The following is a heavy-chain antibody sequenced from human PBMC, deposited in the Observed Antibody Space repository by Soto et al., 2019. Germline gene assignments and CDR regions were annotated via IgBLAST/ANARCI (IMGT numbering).Heavy chain of an antibody. D-gene: IGHD3-9*01. CDR2: IYYSGST. V-gene: IGHV4-59*12. Sequence: SETLSLTCTVSGGSISSYYWSWIRQPPGKGLEWIGYIYYSGSTNYNPSLKSRVTISVDTSKNQFSLKLSSVTAAVTAVYYCARTSAGSIIFTGYYLDHWYFALWGRGTLVTVSS. J-gene: IGHJ2*01. CDR3: ARTSAGSIIFTGYYLDHWYFAL. CDR1: GGSISSYY.